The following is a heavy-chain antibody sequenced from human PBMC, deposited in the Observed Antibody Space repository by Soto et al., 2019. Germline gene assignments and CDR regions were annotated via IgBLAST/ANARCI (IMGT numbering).Heavy chain of an antibody. CDR3: ALFHGINQLPLGSYGMDV. CDR2: INPNSGGT. Sequence: GASVKVSCKASGYTFTGYYMHWVRQAPGQGLEWMGWINPNSGGTNYAQKFQGWVTMTRDTSISTAYMELSRLRSDDTAVYYCALFHGINQLPLGSYGMDVWGQGTTVTVSS. J-gene: IGHJ6*02. D-gene: IGHD2-2*01. CDR1: GYTFTGYY. V-gene: IGHV1-2*04.